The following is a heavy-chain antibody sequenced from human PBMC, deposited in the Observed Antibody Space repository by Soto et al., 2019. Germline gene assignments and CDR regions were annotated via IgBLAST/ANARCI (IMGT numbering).Heavy chain of an antibody. Sequence: QVQLQESGPGLVKPSQTLALTCTVSGVSLTSGTYYWSWICQHPGKGLEWIGYIFYSGSTDYNPSLKSRVNISVDTSKNQFSLKLNSVTAADTAVYFCATTEDYFDYWGQGTLVTVSS. CDR2: IFYSGST. CDR1: GVSLTSGTYY. J-gene: IGHJ4*02. V-gene: IGHV4-31*03. CDR3: ATTEDYFDY.